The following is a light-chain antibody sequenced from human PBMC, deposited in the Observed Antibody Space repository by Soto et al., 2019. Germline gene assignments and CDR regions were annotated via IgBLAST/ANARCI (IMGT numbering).Light chain of an antibody. Sequence: EIVLTQSPATLSLSPGERATLSCRASQSVSSSYLAWYQQKPGHAPRLLIYGASSRATGIPDMFSGSGSGTDFTLTISRLEPEDFAVYYCQQCGSLPYSFGQGTKLEIK. V-gene: IGKV3-20*01. CDR1: QSVSSSY. CDR3: QQCGSLPYS. J-gene: IGKJ2*03. CDR2: GAS.